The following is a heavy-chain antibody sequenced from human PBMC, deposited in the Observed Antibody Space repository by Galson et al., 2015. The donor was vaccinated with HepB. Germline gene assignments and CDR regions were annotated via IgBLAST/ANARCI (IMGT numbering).Heavy chain of an antibody. CDR1: GFTFSSYA. V-gene: IGHV3-30-3*01. D-gene: IGHD6-13*01. CDR3: ARDMGSSSWKNFDY. CDR2: ISYDGSNK. Sequence: SLRLSCAASGFTFSSYAMHWVRQAPGKGLEWVAVISYDGSNKYYADSVKGRFTISRDNSKNTLYLQMNSLRAEDTAVYYCARDMGSSSWKNFDYWGQGTLVTVSS. J-gene: IGHJ4*02.